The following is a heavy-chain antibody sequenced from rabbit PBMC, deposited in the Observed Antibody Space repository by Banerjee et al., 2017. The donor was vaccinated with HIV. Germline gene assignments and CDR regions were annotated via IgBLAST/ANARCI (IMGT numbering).Heavy chain of an antibody. CDR2: IYAGSSGST. D-gene: IGHD2-1*01. J-gene: IGHJ4*01. Sequence: QEQLEESGGDLVKPEGSLTLTCTASGFSFSSSYWICWVRQAPGKGLEWIACIYAGSSGSTYYASWAKGRFTISKTSSTTVTLQMTSLTAADTATYFCARYVDGDFYYDLWGPGTLVTVS. CDR1: GFSFSSSYW. CDR3: ARYVDGDFYYDL. V-gene: IGHV1S45*01.